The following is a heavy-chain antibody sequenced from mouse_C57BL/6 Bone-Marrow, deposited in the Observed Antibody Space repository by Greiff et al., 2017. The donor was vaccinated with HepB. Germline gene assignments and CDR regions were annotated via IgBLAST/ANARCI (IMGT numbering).Heavy chain of an antibody. V-gene: IGHV2-9-1*01. Sequence: VKLVESGPGLVAPSQSLSITCTVSGFSLTSYAISWVRQPPGKGLEWLGVIWTGGGTNYNSALKSRLSISKDNSKSQVFLKMNSLQTDDTARYYCARKGILRYPLGFDVWGTGTTVTVSS. J-gene: IGHJ1*03. D-gene: IGHD1-1*01. CDR1: GFSLTSYA. CDR3: ARKGILRYPLGFDV. CDR2: IWTGGGT.